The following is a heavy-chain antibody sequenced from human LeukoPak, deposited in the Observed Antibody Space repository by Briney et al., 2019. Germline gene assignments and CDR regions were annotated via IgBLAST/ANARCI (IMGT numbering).Heavy chain of an antibody. CDR2: IRYDGSNK. CDR3: TRKGLPDY. Sequence: GGSLRLSCAASGFTFSSYAMSWVRQAPGKGLEWVTFIRYDGSNKYYADSVKGRFTISRDNSKNTLYLQMNSLRAEDTAVYYCTRKGLPDYWGQGTMVTVSS. J-gene: IGHJ4*02. D-gene: IGHD2-21*02. V-gene: IGHV3-30*02. CDR1: GFTFSSYA.